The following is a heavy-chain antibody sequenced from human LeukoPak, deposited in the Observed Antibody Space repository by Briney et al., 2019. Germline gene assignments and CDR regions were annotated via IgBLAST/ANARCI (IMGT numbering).Heavy chain of an antibody. CDR2: IIPIFGTA. CDR1: GGTFSSYA. D-gene: IGHD2-2*01. CDR3: ASDHVVPAASS. J-gene: IGHJ3*01. Sequence: GASVKVSCKASGGTFSSYAISWVRQAPGQGLEWMGGIIPIFGTADYAQKFQGRVTITADESTSTAYMELSSLRSEDTAVYYCASDHVVPAASSWGQGTMVTVSS. V-gene: IGHV1-69*13.